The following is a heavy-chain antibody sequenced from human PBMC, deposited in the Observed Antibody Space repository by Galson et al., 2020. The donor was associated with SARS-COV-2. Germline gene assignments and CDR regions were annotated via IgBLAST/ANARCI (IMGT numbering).Heavy chain of an antibody. J-gene: IGHJ4*02. CDR1: GVTFTNFA. CDR2: INASGYTT. Sequence: GGSLRPSCEASGVTFTNFAMSWVRQVPGKGLEWVSDINASGYTTYYADSVRGRFTISRDNSKNSLYLQMNSLRAEDTAIYYCAKKRGRAHYYTYDYWGQGILVTVSS. CDR3: AKKRGRAHYYTYDY. V-gene: IGHV3-23*01. D-gene: IGHD3-3*01.